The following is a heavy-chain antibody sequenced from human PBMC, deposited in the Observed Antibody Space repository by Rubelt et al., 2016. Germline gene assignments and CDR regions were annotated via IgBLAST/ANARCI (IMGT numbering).Heavy chain of an antibody. D-gene: IGHD1-26*01. CDR1: GYSLTSYW. CDR3: ARHGQVQSGDAFDI. Sequence: VQLVQSGAEVKKPGESLKISCKGSGYSLTSYWIGWVRQMPGKGLEWMGNIYPGESDTRGSPAFQGQVTVSADKSISTAYLQWSSLKASDTAMYYCARHGQVQSGDAFDIWGQGTMVTVSS. J-gene: IGHJ3*02. V-gene: IGHV5-51*01. CDR2: IYPGESDT.